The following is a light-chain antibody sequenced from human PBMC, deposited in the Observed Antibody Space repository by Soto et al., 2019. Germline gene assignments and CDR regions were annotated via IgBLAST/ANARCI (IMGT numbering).Light chain of an antibody. J-gene: IGLJ1*01. CDR1: SSDIGTYNY. CDR2: EVS. V-gene: IGLV2-14*01. Sequence: QSALTQPASVSGSPGQSITISCTGTSSDIGTYNYVSWYRQYPGKTPKLMINEVSYRPSWVSSRFSGSRSGNTASLTISGLQAEDEADYYCSSFSSSNTVYIFGTGTKLTVL. CDR3: SSFSSSNTVYI.